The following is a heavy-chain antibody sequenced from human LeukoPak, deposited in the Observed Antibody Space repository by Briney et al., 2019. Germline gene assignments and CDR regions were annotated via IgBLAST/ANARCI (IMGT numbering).Heavy chain of an antibody. V-gene: IGHV3-15*01. CDR3: TTDLYYVVAVAANSDY. CDR2: IKSKTDGGTT. CDR1: GFTFSNAW. Sequence: GGSLRLSCAASGFTFSNAWMSWVRQAPGKGLEWVGRIKSKTDGGTTDYAAPVKGRFTISRDDSKNTLYLQMNSLKTEDTAVYYCTTDLYYVVAVAANSDYWGQGTLVTVSS. J-gene: IGHJ4*02. D-gene: IGHD2-15*01.